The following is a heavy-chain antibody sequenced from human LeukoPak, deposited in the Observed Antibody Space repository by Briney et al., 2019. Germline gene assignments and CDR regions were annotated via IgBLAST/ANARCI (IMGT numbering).Heavy chain of an antibody. V-gene: IGHV3-23*01. D-gene: IGHD4-17*01. CDR1: GFTFSSYV. CDR2: LSGSGGST. CDR3: AKNFYGDYNVFFDY. J-gene: IGHJ4*02. Sequence: PGGSLRLSCAASGFTFSSYVMGWVRQAPGKGLEWVSALSGSGGSTYYADSVRGRFTISRDNSKSMLYLQMNSLRAEDTAIYYCAKNFYGDYNVFFDYWGQGALVTVSS.